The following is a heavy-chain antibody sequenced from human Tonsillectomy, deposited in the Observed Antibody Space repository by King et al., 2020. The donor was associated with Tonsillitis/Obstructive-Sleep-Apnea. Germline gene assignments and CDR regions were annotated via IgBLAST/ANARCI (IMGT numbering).Heavy chain of an antibody. Sequence: QLVQSGAEVKKPGESLRISCKGSGYSFTSYWISWVRQMPGKGLEWMGRIDPSDSYTNYSPSFQGHVTISADKSISTAYLQWSSLKASDTAMYYCARRNGTRRHLNDCSSTSCYYYYYYMDVWGKGTTVTVSS. V-gene: IGHV5-10-1*01. D-gene: IGHD2-2*01. CDR3: ARRNGTRRHLNDCSSTSCYYYYYYMDV. J-gene: IGHJ6*03. CDR2: IDPSDSYT. CDR1: GYSFTSYW.